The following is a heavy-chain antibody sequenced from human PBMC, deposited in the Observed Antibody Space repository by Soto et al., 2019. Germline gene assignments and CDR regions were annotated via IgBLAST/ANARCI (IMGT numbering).Heavy chain of an antibody. CDR2: IWYDGSKK. J-gene: IGHJ6*01. Sequence: QVQVVESGGGVVQPGRSLRLSCAASGFTFSSFGMHWVRQAPGKGLEWVSLIWYDGSKKSYGDYVKGRFTITRDNSRSTVYLQMNSLTADDTAVYYCARDASYYSLWSGYYPSRNGMDVWGQGTTVTVSA. V-gene: IGHV3-33*01. CDR1: GFTFSSFG. D-gene: IGHD3-3*01. CDR3: ARDASYYSLWSGYYPSRNGMDV.